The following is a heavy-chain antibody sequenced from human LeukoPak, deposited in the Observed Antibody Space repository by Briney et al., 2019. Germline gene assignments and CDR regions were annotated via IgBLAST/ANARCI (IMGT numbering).Heavy chain of an antibody. CDR2: ISYDGSNK. CDR3: AKDKQFRIAAAPDY. J-gene: IGHJ4*02. Sequence: GESLRLSCAASGFTFSSYAMHWVRQAPGKGLEWVAVISYDGSNKYYADSVKGRFTISRDNSKNTLYLQMNSLRAEDTAVYYCAKDKQFRIAAAPDYWGQGTLVTVSS. D-gene: IGHD6-13*01. CDR1: GFTFSSYA. V-gene: IGHV3-30*04.